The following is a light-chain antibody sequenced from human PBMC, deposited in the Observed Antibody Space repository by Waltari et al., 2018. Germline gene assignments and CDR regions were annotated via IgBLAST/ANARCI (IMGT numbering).Light chain of an antibody. CDR2: GAS. Sequence: EIVLTQSPGTLSLSPGERATLSCRASQRVSSSYLAWYQQKPGPAPRLLIYGASSRATGIPARFSGSGSGTDFTLTISRLEPEDFAVYYCQQYGSSPRLTFGGGTKVEIK. V-gene: IGKV3-20*01. CDR3: QQYGSSPRLT. J-gene: IGKJ4*01. CDR1: QRVSSSY.